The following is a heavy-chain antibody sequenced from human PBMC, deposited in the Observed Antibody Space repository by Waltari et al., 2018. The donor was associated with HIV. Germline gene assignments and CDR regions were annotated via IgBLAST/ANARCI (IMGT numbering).Heavy chain of an antibody. CDR2: IYTSGST. J-gene: IGHJ4*02. V-gene: IGHV4-61*02. CDR3: ARYIVGATRGFDY. CDR1: GGSISSGSYY. Sequence: QVQLQESGPGLVKPSQTLSLNCTVSGGSISSGSYYWSWIRQPAGKGLEWIGRIYTSGSTNYNPSLKSRVTISVDTSKNQFSLKLSSVTAADTAVYYCARYIVGATRGFDYWGQGTLVTVSS. D-gene: IGHD1-26*01.